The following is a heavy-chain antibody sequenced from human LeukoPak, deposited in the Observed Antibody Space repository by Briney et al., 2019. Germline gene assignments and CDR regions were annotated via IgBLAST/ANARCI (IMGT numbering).Heavy chain of an antibody. CDR1: GYTFTSYA. V-gene: IGHV1-3*01. J-gene: IGHJ5*02. Sequence: ASVKVSCKASGYTFTSYAIHWVRQAPGQRLEWMGWISAGNGNTKYSQNFQGRVTFISNTSATTAFMELSSLRSEDAAVYYCARGSYSSSYNWCDPWGQGTLVTVSS. D-gene: IGHD2-2*01. CDR3: ARGSYSSSYNWCDP. CDR2: ISAGNGNT.